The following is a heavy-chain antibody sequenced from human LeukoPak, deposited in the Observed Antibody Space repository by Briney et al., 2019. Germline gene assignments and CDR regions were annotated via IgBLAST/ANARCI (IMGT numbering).Heavy chain of an antibody. Sequence: ASVKVSCKASGYTFTSYDINWVRQATGQGLEWMGWMNPNSGNTGYAQKFQGRVTMTRNTSISTAYMELSSLRSEDTAVYYCAGGLSRGGDYEYYYYYGMDVWGQGTTVTVSS. CDR1: GYTFTSYD. D-gene: IGHD4-17*01. CDR3: AGGLSRGGDYEYYYYYGMDV. V-gene: IGHV1-8*01. CDR2: MNPNSGNT. J-gene: IGHJ6*02.